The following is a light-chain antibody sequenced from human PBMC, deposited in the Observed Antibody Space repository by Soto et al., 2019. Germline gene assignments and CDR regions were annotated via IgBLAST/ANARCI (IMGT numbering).Light chain of an antibody. CDR3: QQYVNLPYT. J-gene: IGKJ2*01. CDR1: RDLTNF. V-gene: IGKV1-33*01. CDR2: DTT. Sequence: DIQMTQSPPSLAASFGERVTTTCQASRDLTNFLNWYQQKPGEAPKLLIYDTTTLEEGVPSRFSGGGSGTDFTFTINGLQPEDAAIYSCQQYVNLPYTFGQGTKLEIK.